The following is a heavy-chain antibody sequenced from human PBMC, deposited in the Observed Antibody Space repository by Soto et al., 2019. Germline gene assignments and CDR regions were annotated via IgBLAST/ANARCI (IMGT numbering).Heavy chain of an antibody. D-gene: IGHD2-8*01. J-gene: IGHJ4*02. Sequence: PGGSVRLSCSASGFTFTSLAIHWVRQAPGKGLEWVAVISENGVNKYSAESVRGRFVISRDNPKNTVELEMNSLRPEDTAIYFCARRLTKTVSALGYWGQGTLVTVSS. V-gene: IGHV3-30*09. CDR2: ISENGVNK. CDR3: ARRLTKTVSALGY. CDR1: GFTFTSLA.